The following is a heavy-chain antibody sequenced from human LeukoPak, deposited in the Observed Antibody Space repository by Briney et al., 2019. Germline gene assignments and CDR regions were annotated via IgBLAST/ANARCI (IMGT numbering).Heavy chain of an antibody. CDR1: GFSFSTYA. CDR2: ISGSGGTT. Sequence: GGSLRLSCAASGFSFSTYAMRWVRQAPGKGLEWVSSISGSGGTTFYADSVKGRFTNSRDNSKNTLYLQMNTLRAEDTAVYYCAKSKSGYCDYWGQGTLVTVSS. D-gene: IGHD3-3*01. CDR3: AKSKSGYCDY. V-gene: IGHV3-23*01. J-gene: IGHJ4*02.